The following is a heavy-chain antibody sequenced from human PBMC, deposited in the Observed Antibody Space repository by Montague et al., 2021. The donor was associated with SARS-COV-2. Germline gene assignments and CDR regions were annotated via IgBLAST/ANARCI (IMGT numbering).Heavy chain of an antibody. Sequence: SETLSLTCAVYGGSFSGNYWCWIRQPPGKGLEWIGEINHYGSTNYNPSLTRRVTMSVDTPKNQFSLKLSSVTAADTAVYYCARGLPVTTLFYYFGMDVWGQGTTVTVSS. V-gene: IGHV4-34*01. CDR1: GGSFSGNY. CDR3: ARGLPVTTLFYYFGMDV. CDR2: INHYGST. D-gene: IGHD4-11*01. J-gene: IGHJ6*02.